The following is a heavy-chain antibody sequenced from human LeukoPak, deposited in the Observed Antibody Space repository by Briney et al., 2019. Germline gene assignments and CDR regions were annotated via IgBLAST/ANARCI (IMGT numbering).Heavy chain of an antibody. J-gene: IGHJ4*02. CDR1: GGSIGSYY. D-gene: IGHD6-19*01. V-gene: IGHV4-59*01. CDR2: IHYSGST. CDR3: ARDGVAGGFDF. Sequence: SETLSLTCTVSGGSIGSYYWNWIRQAPGKGLEWIGYIHYSGSTNHNSSLKSRVSISVDTSKNQYSLKLNSVTAADTAVYYCARDGVAGGFDFWGQGTLVTVSS.